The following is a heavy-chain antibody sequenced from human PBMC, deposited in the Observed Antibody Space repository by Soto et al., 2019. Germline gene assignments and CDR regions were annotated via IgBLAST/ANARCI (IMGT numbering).Heavy chain of an antibody. D-gene: IGHD3-9*01. CDR2: IWYDGSNK. J-gene: IGHJ6*02. CDR1: GFTFSSYG. Sequence: PGGSLRLSCAASGFTFSSYGMHWVRQAPGKGLEWVAVIWYDGSNKYYADSVKGRFTISRDNSKNTLYLQMNSLRAEDTAVYYCARGGGAYYDILTGYISDGYGMDVWGQGTTVTVSS. V-gene: IGHV3-33*01. CDR3: ARGGGAYYDILTGYISDGYGMDV.